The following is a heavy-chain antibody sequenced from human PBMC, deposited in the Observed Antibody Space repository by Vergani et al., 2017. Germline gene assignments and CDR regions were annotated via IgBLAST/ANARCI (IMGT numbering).Heavy chain of an antibody. Sequence: VQLLESGGGVVQPGRSLRLSCAASGFTFSSYGMHWVRQAPGKGLEWVAVISYDGSNKYYADSVKGRFTISRDNSKNTLYLQMNSLRAEDTAVYYCAKDRGMVRGAADYWGQGTLVTVSS. V-gene: IGHV3-30*18. CDR1: GFTFSSYG. D-gene: IGHD3-10*01. CDR3: AKDRGMVRGAADY. J-gene: IGHJ4*02. CDR2: ISYDGSNK.